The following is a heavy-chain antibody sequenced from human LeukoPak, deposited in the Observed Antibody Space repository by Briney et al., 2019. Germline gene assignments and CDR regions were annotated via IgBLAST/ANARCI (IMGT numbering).Heavy chain of an antibody. D-gene: IGHD3-9*01. J-gene: IGHJ5*02. V-gene: IGHV4-59*12. CDR3: ATILRGQKEAPGTSNWFDP. CDR2: IYYSGST. CDR1: GGSISSYY. Sequence: SETLSLTCTVSGGSISSYYWSWIRQPPGKGLEWIGYIYYSGSTNYNPSLKSRVTISVDTSKNQFSLKLSSVTAADTAVYYCATILRGQKEAPGTSNWFDPWGQGTLVTVSS.